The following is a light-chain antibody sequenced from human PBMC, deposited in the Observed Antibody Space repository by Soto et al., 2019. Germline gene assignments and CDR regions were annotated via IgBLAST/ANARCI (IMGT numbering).Light chain of an antibody. V-gene: IGKV1-5*03. Sequence: EIQMTQSPSTLSASVGDRVTITCRASQSISSWLAWYQQKSGKAPKLLIYKASSLESGVPSRFSGSGSGTEFTLTISSLQPDDFATYYCQQYHTYPYTFGQGTKLEIK. J-gene: IGKJ2*01. CDR3: QQYHTYPYT. CDR1: QSISSW. CDR2: KAS.